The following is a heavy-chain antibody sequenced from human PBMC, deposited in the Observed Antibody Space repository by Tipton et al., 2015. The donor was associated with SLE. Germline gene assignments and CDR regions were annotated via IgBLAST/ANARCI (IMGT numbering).Heavy chain of an antibody. CDR1: GFTFSSYG. Sequence: SLRLSCAASGFTFSSYGMHWVRQAPGKGLEWVAFIRFHGSDKYYADSVKGRFTISRDNAKNTVYLQMNSLRGEDTAVYYCAKDKEAFYYDSSGYYYCLDYWGQGTLATVSS. D-gene: IGHD3-22*01. CDR3: AKDKEAFYYDSSGYYYCLDY. J-gene: IGHJ4*02. V-gene: IGHV3-30*02. CDR2: IRFHGSDK.